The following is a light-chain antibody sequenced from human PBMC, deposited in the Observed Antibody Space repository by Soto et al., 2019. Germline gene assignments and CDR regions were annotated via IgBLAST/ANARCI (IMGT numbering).Light chain of an antibody. J-gene: IGKJ4*01. Sequence: DIQMTQSPSTLSAAVGDGVTITCRATQNINKWLAWYQQKPGKAPKLLIYDGSKLETGVPSRFSGSGSGTEFTFTISSLQPEDTATYYCHQYFNPRTFGGGTKVDIK. V-gene: IGKV1-33*01. CDR1: QNINKW. CDR2: DGS. CDR3: HQYFNPRT.